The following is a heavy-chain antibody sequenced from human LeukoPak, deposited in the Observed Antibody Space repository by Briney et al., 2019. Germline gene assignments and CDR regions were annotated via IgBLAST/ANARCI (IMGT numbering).Heavy chain of an antibody. J-gene: IGHJ6*03. CDR3: ARVGYDSSGYDAGYYYYYMDV. CDR2: ISGSGGST. V-gene: IGHV3-23*01. Sequence: GGTLRLSCAASGFTFSSYGMSWVRQAPGKGLDWVSAISGSGGSTYYADSVKGRFTISRDNAKNSLYLQMNGLRAEDTAVYYCARVGYDSSGYDAGYYYYYMDVWGKGTTVTISS. D-gene: IGHD3-22*01. CDR1: GFTFSSYG.